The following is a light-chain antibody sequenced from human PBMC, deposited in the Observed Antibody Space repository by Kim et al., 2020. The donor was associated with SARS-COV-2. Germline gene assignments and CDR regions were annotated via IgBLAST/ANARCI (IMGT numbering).Light chain of an antibody. CDR3: SSYTSSSTLV. V-gene: IGLV2-14*03. CDR1: SSDFGGYNY. CDR2: DVI. J-gene: IGLJ1*01. Sequence: GQHITLSCPEPSSDFGGYNYVSWTQQHPGKAPKLMIYDVINGPPGVSTRFPGPRSGNTASLTISGLQAEDGADYYCSSYTSSSTLVFGTGPKVTVL.